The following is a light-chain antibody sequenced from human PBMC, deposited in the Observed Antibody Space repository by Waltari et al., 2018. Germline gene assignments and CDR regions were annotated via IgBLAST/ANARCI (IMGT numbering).Light chain of an antibody. CDR3: QSYDTSLSVV. V-gene: IGLV2-14*01. Sequence: QSALTQPASVSGSPGQSITISCTGTSSDVGGYNYVSWYQQYPGKAPQLMIYGVSYRPSGISNRFSGSKSGNTATLTISGLQAEDEADYYCQSYDTSLSVVFGGGTKLTVL. J-gene: IGLJ3*02. CDR1: SSDVGGYNY. CDR2: GVS.